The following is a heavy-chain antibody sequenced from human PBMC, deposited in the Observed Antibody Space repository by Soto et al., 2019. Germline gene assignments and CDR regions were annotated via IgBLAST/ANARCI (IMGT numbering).Heavy chain of an antibody. CDR2: IYYSGST. CDR1: GGSISSSSYY. J-gene: IGHJ6*02. CDR3: ARHEGLDWEEDYYYGMDV. Sequence: SETLSLTCTVSGGSISSSSYYWGWIRQPPGKGLEWIGSIYYSGSTYYNPSLKSRVTISVDTSKNQFSLKLSSVTAADTAVYYCARHEGLDWEEDYYYGMDVWGQGTRVTVSS. D-gene: IGHD2-8*02. V-gene: IGHV4-39*01.